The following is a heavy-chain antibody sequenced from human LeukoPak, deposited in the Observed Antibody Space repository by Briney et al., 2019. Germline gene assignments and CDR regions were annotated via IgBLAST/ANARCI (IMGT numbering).Heavy chain of an antibody. Sequence: PSETLSLTCTVSDGSITTDDYFWSWIRQPPGKGLEWIGYIFHRGRTYSNPSLESRLTMSVDRSQNQFFLKLSSVTAADTAVYYCARVNQEDYYDSSGYYSPFDFWGQGTLVTVSS. CDR1: DGSITTDDYF. V-gene: IGHV4-30-2*01. D-gene: IGHD3-22*01. J-gene: IGHJ4*02. CDR3: ARVNQEDYYDSSGYYSPFDF. CDR2: IFHRGRT.